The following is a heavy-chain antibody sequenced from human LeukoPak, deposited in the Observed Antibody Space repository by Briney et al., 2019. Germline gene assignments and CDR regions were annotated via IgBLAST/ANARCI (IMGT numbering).Heavy chain of an antibody. V-gene: IGHV1-46*01. CDR2: INPSGGST. J-gene: IGHJ4*02. CDR1: GYTFTSYY. D-gene: IGHD2-2*01. CDR3: ARGLRIVVVPAALGY. Sequence: GASVKVSCKASGYTFTSYYTHWVRQAPGQGLEWMGIINPSGGSTSYAQKFQGRVTMTRDTSTSTVYMELSSLRSEDTAVYYCARGLRIVVVPAALGYWGQGTLVTVSS.